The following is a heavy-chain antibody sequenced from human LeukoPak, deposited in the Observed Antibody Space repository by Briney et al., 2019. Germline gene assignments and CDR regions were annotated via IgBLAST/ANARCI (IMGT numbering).Heavy chain of an antibody. V-gene: IGHV4-39*01. D-gene: IGHD7-27*01. Sequence: PSETLSLTCTVSGGSISRNSDYWGWIRQPPGKGLEWIGSIYYGGSTYYNPSLKSRVTISVDTSKNQFSLKLSSVTAADTAVYYCARHYGLGKGWAFDIWGQGTMVTVSS. CDR1: GGSISRNSDY. J-gene: IGHJ3*02. CDR2: IYYGGST. CDR3: ARHYGLGKGWAFDI.